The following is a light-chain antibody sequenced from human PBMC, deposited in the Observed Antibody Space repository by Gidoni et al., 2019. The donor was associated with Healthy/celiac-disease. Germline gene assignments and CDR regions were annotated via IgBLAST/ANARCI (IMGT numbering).Light chain of an antibody. J-gene: IGKJ4*01. CDR1: QSISSW. V-gene: IGKV1-5*03. CDR2: KAS. CDR3: QQYNSWAT. Sequence: DIQMTQSPSTLSASVGDRVTITCRASQSISSWLDWYQQKPGKAPKLLIYKASSLESGVPSRFSGSGSGTEFTLTISSLQPDDFATYYCQQYNSWATFGGGTKVEIK.